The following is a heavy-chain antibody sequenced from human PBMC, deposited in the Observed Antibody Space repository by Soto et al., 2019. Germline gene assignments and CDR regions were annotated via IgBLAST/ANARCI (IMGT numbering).Heavy chain of an antibody. CDR2: ISVFNGYA. V-gene: IGHV1-18*01. CDR1: GYSFHNSG. Sequence: QVQLVQSGPELKKPGASVKVSCKTSGYSFHNSGISWVRQAPGQGLEWMGWISVFNGYAHYAQKFQGRVIMTADTHTSTAYMDLRGLRSDDKAMYYCSKNGTTWFASWGQGTPVTVSS. CDR3: SKNGTTWFAS. D-gene: IGHD1-1*01. J-gene: IGHJ5*01.